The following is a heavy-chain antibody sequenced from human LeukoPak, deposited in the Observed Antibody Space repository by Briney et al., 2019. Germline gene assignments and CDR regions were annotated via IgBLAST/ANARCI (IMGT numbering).Heavy chain of an antibody. CDR3: ERDDSSGYLFDY. V-gene: IGHV3-33*01. J-gene: IGHJ4*02. CDR2: IWYDGSNK. D-gene: IGHD3-22*01. Sequence: GGSLRLSCAASGFTFSSYGMHWVRQAPGKGLEWVAVIWYDGSNKYYADSVKGRFTISRDNSKNTLYLQMNSLRAEDTAVYYCERDDSSGYLFDYWGQGTLVTVSS. CDR1: GFTFSSYG.